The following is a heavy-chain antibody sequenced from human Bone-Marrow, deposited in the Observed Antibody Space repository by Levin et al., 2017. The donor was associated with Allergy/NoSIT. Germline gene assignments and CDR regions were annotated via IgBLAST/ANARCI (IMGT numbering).Heavy chain of an antibody. Sequence: RSGGSLRLSCTVSGGSITSHYWSWIRQPPGKGLEWIGCIYYGGNTNYNSSLKSRVAMSLDTSKNQFSLNLNSVTAADTAVYYCARSDVEWLHPTYYYYYYMDVWGKGTTVTVSS. D-gene: IGHD3-3*01. CDR1: GGSITSHY. CDR3: ARSDVEWLHPTYYYYYYMDV. V-gene: IGHV4-59*11. CDR2: IYYGGNT. J-gene: IGHJ6*03.